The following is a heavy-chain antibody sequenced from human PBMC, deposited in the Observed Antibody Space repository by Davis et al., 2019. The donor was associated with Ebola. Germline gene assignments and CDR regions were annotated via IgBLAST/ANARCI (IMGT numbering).Heavy chain of an antibody. Sequence: GESLKISCAASGFTFSSYWMSWVRQAPGKGLEWVANIKQDGSEKYYVDSVKGRFTISRDNAKNSLYLQMNSLRAEDTAVYYCASQNYCSSTSCKHYYYYYMDVWGKGTTVTVSS. CDR1: GFTFSSYW. CDR2: IKQDGSEK. J-gene: IGHJ6*03. CDR3: ASQNYCSSTSCKHYYYYYMDV. V-gene: IGHV3-7*01. D-gene: IGHD2-2*01.